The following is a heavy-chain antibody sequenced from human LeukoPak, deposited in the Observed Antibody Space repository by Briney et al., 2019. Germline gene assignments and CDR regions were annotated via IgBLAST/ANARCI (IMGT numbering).Heavy chain of an antibody. D-gene: IGHD1-26*01. CDR3: AKGWDQSSYFDY. CDR1: GLTFSNYG. CDR2: ISYDGSNK. Sequence: GGSQRLSCVASGLTFSNYGTHWVRQARGKGLEWVAVISYDGSNKNYADSEKNRFNISRENSKSTLYLNMNSLKGDDTAVYYCAKGWDQSSYFDYWGQGTLVTVSS. J-gene: IGHJ4*02. V-gene: IGHV3-30*18.